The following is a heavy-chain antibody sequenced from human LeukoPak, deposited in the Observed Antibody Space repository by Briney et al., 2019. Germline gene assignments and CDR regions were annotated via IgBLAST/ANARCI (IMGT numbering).Heavy chain of an antibody. V-gene: IGHV3-21*01. Sequence: PGGSLRLSCAASGFTFSSYSMNWVRQAPGKGLEWVSSISSSSSYIYYADSVKGRFTISRDNAKNSLYLQMNSLRAEDTAVYYCARDGLNWNDAMNYWGQGTLVTVSS. J-gene: IGHJ4*02. D-gene: IGHD1-1*01. CDR1: GFTFSSYS. CDR2: ISSSSSYI. CDR3: ARDGLNWNDAMNY.